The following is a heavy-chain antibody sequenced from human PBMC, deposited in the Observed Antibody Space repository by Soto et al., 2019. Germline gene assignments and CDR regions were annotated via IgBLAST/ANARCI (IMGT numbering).Heavy chain of an antibody. D-gene: IGHD2-2*01. J-gene: IGHJ6*02. CDR3: TPGGVPAAAKGYYYYAMDV. CDR2: ISGSGDNT. V-gene: IGHV3-23*01. CDR1: GFTFSNYA. Sequence: LRLSCAASGFTFSNYAMSWVRQAPGKGLEWVSAISGSGDNTYYADSVKGRFTISRDNSKNRLYVQMNSLRAEDTAVYYCTPGGVPAAAKGYYYYAMDVWGQGTTVTVSS.